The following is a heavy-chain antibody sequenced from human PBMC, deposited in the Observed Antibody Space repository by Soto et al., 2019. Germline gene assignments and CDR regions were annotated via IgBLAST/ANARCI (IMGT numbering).Heavy chain of an antibody. J-gene: IGHJ6*03. D-gene: IGHD1-1*01. CDR3: AKDANWNSYYYYYYMDV. CDR1: GFTFSTYW. CDR2: MNGDGSSS. Sequence: GGSLRLSCAASGFTFSTYWMHWVRQVPGKGLVWVSRMNGDGSSSSYADSVKGRFTTSRDNAKNSLYLQMNSLRAEDTALYYCAKDANWNSYYYYYYMDVWGKGTTVTVSS. V-gene: IGHV3-74*01.